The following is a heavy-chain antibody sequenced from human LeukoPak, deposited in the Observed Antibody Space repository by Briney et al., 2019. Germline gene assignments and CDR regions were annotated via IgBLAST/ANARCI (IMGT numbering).Heavy chain of an antibody. Sequence: GASVKVSCKASGYTFTGYYMHWVRQAPGQGLEWMGWINPNSGGTNYAQKFQGRVTMTRDTSISTAYMELSRLTSDDTAVFYRARDLGLGYGDYAYWGQGTLITVSS. V-gene: IGHV1-2*02. D-gene: IGHD4-17*01. CDR2: INPNSGGT. CDR1: GYTFTGYY. J-gene: IGHJ4*02. CDR3: ARDLGLGYGDYAY.